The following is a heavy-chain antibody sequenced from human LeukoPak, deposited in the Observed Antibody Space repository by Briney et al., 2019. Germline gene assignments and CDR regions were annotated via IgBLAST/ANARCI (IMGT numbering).Heavy chain of an antibody. Sequence: GRSLRLSCAASGFTFSSYGMHWVRQAPGKGLEWVAVIWYDGSNKYYADSAKGRFTISRDNSKNTLFLQMDSLRAEDTAVYYCAKDWQHMAMVIYYFDYWGQGTLVTVSS. D-gene: IGHD4/OR15-4a*01. J-gene: IGHJ4*02. CDR3: AKDWQHMAMVIYYFDY. CDR2: IWYDGSNK. CDR1: GFTFSSYG. V-gene: IGHV3-33*02.